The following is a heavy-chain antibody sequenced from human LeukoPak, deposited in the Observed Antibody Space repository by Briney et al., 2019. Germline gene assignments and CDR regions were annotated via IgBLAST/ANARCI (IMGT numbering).Heavy chain of an antibody. CDR1: GYTLTELS. Sequence: ASLKVSCKVSGYTLTELSMHWVRQAPGKGLEWMGGFDPEDGETIYAQKFQGRVTMTEDTSTDTAYMELSSLRSEDTAVYYCATAPPYCGGDCPYYFDYWGQGTLVTVSS. CDR2: FDPEDGET. D-gene: IGHD2-21*02. J-gene: IGHJ4*02. V-gene: IGHV1-24*01. CDR3: ATAPPYCGGDCPYYFDY.